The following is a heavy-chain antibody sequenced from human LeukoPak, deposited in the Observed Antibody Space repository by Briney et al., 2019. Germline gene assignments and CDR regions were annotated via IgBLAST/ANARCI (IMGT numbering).Heavy chain of an antibody. D-gene: IGHD3-10*01. CDR1: GFTFSSYW. Sequence: GGSLRLSCAASGFTFSSYWMSWVRQAPGKGLEWMANIKQDGSEKYYVDSVKGRFTISRDNAKNSLYLQMNSLRAEDTAVYYCARDGSMVRGVIDYWGQGTLVTVSS. CDR2: IKQDGSEK. J-gene: IGHJ4*02. V-gene: IGHV3-7*01. CDR3: ARDGSMVRGVIDY.